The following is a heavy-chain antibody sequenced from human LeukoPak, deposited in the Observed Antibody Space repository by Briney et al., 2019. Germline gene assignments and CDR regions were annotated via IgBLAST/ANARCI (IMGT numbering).Heavy chain of an antibody. Sequence: ASVKVSCKASGYTFTSYYMHWVRQAPGQGLEWMGIINPSGGSTSYAQKFQGRVTMTRDMSTSTVYMELSSLRSEDTAVYYCAREAEVATIERYYYYMDVWGKGTTVTVSS. CDR1: GYTFTSYY. V-gene: IGHV1-46*01. J-gene: IGHJ6*03. CDR3: AREAEVATIERYYYYMDV. D-gene: IGHD5-24*01. CDR2: INPSGGST.